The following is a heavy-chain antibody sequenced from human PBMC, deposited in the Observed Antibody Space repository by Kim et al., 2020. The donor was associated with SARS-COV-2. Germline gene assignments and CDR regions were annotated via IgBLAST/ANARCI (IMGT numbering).Heavy chain of an antibody. J-gene: IGHJ4*02. CDR3: ASTSGY. CDR2: IHRVGF. CDR1: GASFNTFS. Sequence: SETLSLTCAVYGASFNTFSWFWIRQPPGKGLEWIGEIHRVGFSYNPSLKSRVTISIDASKAQFSLRLTSVTAADTAVYYCASTSGYWGRGTPVTVSS. V-gene: IGHV4-34*01.